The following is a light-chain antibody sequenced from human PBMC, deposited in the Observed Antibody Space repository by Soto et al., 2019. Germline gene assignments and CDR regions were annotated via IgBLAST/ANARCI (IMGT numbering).Light chain of an antibody. CDR1: QSVVIN. CDR3: QHYDSLPIT. CDR2: GAS. Sequence: EMVMTQSPATLSVSPGESATVSCRASQSVVINLACHQQKPGQAPRLLIYGASSRATDIPDRFSGSGSGTDFTLTISRLEPEDFAVFYCQHYDSLPITFGQGTRLEIK. V-gene: IGKV3-20*01. J-gene: IGKJ5*01.